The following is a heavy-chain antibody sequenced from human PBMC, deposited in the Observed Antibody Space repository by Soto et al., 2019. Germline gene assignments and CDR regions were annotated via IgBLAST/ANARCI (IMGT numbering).Heavy chain of an antibody. Sequence: TGGSLRLSCAASGFIFSNQAMCWVRQGPGKGLEWVSCISDRGDETFFLDSVKGRFAISRDNAKDSLSLQMNSLRGEDTAFYYCARDVGPVTIFGEALSGYFDFWGQGTLVTVSS. CDR3: ARDVGPVTIFGEALSGYFDF. CDR1: GFIFSNQA. V-gene: IGHV3-23*01. D-gene: IGHD3-3*01. CDR2: ISDRGDET. J-gene: IGHJ4*02.